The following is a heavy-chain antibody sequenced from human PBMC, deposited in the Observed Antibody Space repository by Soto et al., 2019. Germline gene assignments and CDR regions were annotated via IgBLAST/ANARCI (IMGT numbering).Heavy chain of an antibody. D-gene: IGHD2-15*01. CDR1: GFTFSNFG. CDR2: ISSDGSDK. Sequence: QVQLVESGGGVVQPGRSLRLSCGASGFTFSNFGMHWVRQAPGKGLEWVAAISSDGSDKYYSESVKGRFTISRDNSKNTLFLQMNSLRVEDTAVYYCAKGSEVARQELDYWGQGTLVTVSS. V-gene: IGHV3-30*18. J-gene: IGHJ4*02. CDR3: AKGSEVARQELDY.